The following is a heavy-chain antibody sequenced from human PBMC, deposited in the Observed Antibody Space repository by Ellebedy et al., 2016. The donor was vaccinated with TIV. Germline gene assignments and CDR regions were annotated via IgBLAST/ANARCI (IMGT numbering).Heavy chain of an antibody. Sequence: GESLKISCSASGFTFGSYAVHWGRQAPGKGLEYVSGISSNGDSTYYADSVKGRFTISRDNSKSTLFLQMSSLRAEDTAVYYCVKDFSSWYSFDCWGQGTLVTVSS. CDR2: ISSNGDST. J-gene: IGHJ4*02. CDR1: GFTFGSYA. V-gene: IGHV3-64D*06. CDR3: VKDFSSWYSFDC. D-gene: IGHD6-13*01.